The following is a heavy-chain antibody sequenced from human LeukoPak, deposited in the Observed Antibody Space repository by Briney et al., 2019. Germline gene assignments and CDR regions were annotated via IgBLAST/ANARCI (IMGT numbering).Heavy chain of an antibody. V-gene: IGHV3-23*01. CDR3: AKDRNYYDSSGYYYVMLNAFDI. Sequence: GGSMRLSCAASGFTFSSYAMSWVRQAPGKGLEWVSAISGSGGSTYYADSVKGRFTISRDNSKNTLYLQMNSLRAEDTAVYYCAKDRNYYDSSGYYYVMLNAFDIWSQGTMVTVSS. J-gene: IGHJ3*02. CDR1: GFTFSSYA. D-gene: IGHD3-22*01. CDR2: ISGSGGST.